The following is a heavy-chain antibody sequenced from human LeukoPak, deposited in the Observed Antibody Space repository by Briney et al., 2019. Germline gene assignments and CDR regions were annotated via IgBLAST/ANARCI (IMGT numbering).Heavy chain of an antibody. CDR1: GGSISDTTYQ. CDR2: IYHSGDT. V-gene: IGHV4-39*01. CDR3: AGPSRGVRFAC. D-gene: IGHD3-3*01. Sequence: SETLSLTCTVSGGSISDTTYQWGWIRHPPGKGLEWIGSIYHSGDTSYNPSLSSRVTISVDTSKNQFSLSLTSVTAADTAVYYCAGPSRGVRFACWGQGTVVTVSP. J-gene: IGHJ4*02.